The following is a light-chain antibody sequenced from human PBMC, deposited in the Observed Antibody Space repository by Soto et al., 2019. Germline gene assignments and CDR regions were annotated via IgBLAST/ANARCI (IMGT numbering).Light chain of an antibody. Sequence: DIAMTQSPDTLSVSPGERATLSCRVSQSVSSNLAWYQQKPDQAPRLLIYGASTRAAGTPPRFSGRGSGTEFTLTISSLQSEDFAVYYCQQYKDWPPWTFGQGTKVDIK. CDR2: GAS. CDR3: QQYKDWPPWT. CDR1: QSVSSN. V-gene: IGKV3-15*01. J-gene: IGKJ1*01.